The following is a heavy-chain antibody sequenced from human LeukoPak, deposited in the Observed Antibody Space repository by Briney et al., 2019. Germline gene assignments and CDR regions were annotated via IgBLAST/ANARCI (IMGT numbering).Heavy chain of an antibody. CDR1: GFAFRNYD. D-gene: IGHD6-13*01. Sequence: PGGSLRLSCTASGFAFRNYDIHWVRQAPGKGLEWVAFIQYDGSNKYYADSVKGRFTISRDNSKNTLYLLMNSLRAEDTAVYYCAKVSGVGSSWSPFDYWGQGTLVTVSS. V-gene: IGHV3-30*02. CDR2: IQYDGSNK. J-gene: IGHJ4*02. CDR3: AKVSGVGSSWSPFDY.